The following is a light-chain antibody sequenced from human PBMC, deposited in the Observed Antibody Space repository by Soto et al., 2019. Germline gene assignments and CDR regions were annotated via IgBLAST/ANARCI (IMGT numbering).Light chain of an antibody. V-gene: IGKV3-11*01. CDR2: DAS. CDR1: QSVSSY. CDR3: QQRSKWPPAWT. J-gene: IGKJ1*01. Sequence: EIVLTQSPATLSLSPGERATLSCRASQSVSSYLDWYQQKPGQAPRLLIYDASNRATGIPARFSGSGSGTDFTLTIRSLEPEDFAVYYCQQRSKWPPAWTFGQGTKVEI.